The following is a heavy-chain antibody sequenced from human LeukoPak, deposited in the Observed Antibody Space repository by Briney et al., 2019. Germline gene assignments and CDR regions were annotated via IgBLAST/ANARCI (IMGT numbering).Heavy chain of an antibody. CDR2: IYSGGST. CDR1: EFTVSSNY. J-gene: IGHJ4*02. Sequence: PGGSLRLSCAASEFTVSSNYMSWVRQAPGKGLEWVSVIYSGGSTYYADSVKGRFTISRDNSKNTLYLQMNSLRAEDTAVYYCARAPKASHCTNGVCYDYWGQGTLVTVSS. D-gene: IGHD2-8*01. V-gene: IGHV3-66*02. CDR3: ARAPKASHCTNGVCYDY.